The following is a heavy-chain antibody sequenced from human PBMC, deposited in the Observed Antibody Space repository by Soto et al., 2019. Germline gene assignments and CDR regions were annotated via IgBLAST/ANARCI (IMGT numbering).Heavy chain of an antibody. J-gene: IGHJ5*01. CDR1: GGTFSTYT. CDR3: AGDPDSHYNDSHASSYP. CDR2: IIPIIGII. V-gene: IGHV1-69*08. D-gene: IGHD4-4*01. Sequence: QVQLVQSGAEVKKPGSSVKVSCKASGGTFSTYTITWVRQAPGQGLEWMGRIIPIIGIINYAQKFQGRVTTSATXSXGXXYMELTGLRSDDTAVYYCAGDPDSHYNDSHASSYPWGQGTLVTVSS.